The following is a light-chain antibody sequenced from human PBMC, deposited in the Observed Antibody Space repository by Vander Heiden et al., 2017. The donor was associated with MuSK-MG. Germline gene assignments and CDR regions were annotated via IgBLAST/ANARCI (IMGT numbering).Light chain of an antibody. V-gene: IGLV1-40*01. CDR2: GNG. CDR1: SSNIGAGYD. CDR3: QSYDSSLSGPVV. Sequence: SVLTQPPSVSGAPGQRVTISCTGSSSNIGAGYDVHWYQQLPGTAPKLLIYGNGNRPSGVPDRFSGSKSGTSASLAITELQAEDEGDYYCQSYDSSLSGPVVFGGGTKLTVL. J-gene: IGLJ2*01.